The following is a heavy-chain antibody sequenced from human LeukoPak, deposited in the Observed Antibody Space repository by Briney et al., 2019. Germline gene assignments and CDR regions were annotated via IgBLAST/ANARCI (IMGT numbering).Heavy chain of an antibody. V-gene: IGHV4-4*07. J-gene: IGHJ6*02. CDR2: IYTSGST. CDR1: GGSISSYY. CDR3: AREAVAGGSGSNYYYYGADV. Sequence: SETLSLTCTVSGGSISSYYWSWIRQPAGKGLEWIGRIYTSGSTNYNPSLKSRVTMSVDTSKNQFSLKLSSVTAADTAVYYCAREAVAGGSGSNYYYYGADVWGQGTTDTVSS. D-gene: IGHD3-10*01.